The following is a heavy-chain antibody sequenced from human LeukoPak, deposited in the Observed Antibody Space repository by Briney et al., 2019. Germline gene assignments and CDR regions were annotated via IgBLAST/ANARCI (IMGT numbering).Heavy chain of an antibody. V-gene: IGHV3-64D*09. J-gene: IGHJ6*02. CDR2: ISSNGGST. CDR1: GFTFSSYA. CDR3: VNLAAVYGMDV. Sequence: GGSLRLSCSASGFTFSSYAMHWVRQAPGKGLEYVSAISSNGGSTYYADSVKGRFTISRDNSKNTLYLQMSSLRAEDTAVYYCVNLAAVYGMDVWGQGTTVTVSS. D-gene: IGHD6-13*01.